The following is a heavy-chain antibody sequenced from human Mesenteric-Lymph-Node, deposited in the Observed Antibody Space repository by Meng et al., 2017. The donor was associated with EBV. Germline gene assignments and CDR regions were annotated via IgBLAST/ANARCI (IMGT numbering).Heavy chain of an antibody. CDR2: IWYDETTK. J-gene: IGHJ4*02. CDR1: GFNFRDFG. D-gene: IGHD4-11*01. CDR3: AREGDTDYSLDY. Sequence: QVNLVESGGGVVQTGRSLTLSCSASGFNFRDFGMHWIRQAPGKGLEWVAVIWYDETTKYYADSVKGRFTISRDNSKNTLYLQMNSLRAEDTALYYCAREGDTDYSLDYWGQGTLVTVSS. V-gene: IGHV3-33*01.